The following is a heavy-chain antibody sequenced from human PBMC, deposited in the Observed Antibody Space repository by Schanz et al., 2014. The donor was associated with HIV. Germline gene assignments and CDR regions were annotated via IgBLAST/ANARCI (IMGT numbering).Heavy chain of an antibody. Sequence: QVQLVESGGGVAQPGRSLRLSCAASGFTFRTYGMHWVRQAPGKGLGWVAFISYDGSNKYYADSVKGRFTISRDNSKNTLYLQMNSLRAEDTAVYYCARVANWDYYGMDAWGRGTTVIVSS. CDR3: ARVANWDYYGMDA. J-gene: IGHJ6*02. CDR2: ISYDGSNK. V-gene: IGHV3-30*03. CDR1: GFTFRTYG. D-gene: IGHD3-16*01.